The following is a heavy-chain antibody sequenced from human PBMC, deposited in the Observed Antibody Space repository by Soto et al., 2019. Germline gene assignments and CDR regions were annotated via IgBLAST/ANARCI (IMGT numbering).Heavy chain of an antibody. Sequence: PGGSLRLSCAASGFTFSSYGMHWVRQAPGKGLEWVAVIWYDGSNKYYADSVKGRFTISRDNSKNTLYLQMNSLRAEDTAVYYCARALHCSSTSCPKPNYYYYYGMDVQGQRPTFTVSS. CDR2: IWYDGSNK. CDR3: ARALHCSSTSCPKPNYYYYYGMDV. D-gene: IGHD2-2*01. V-gene: IGHV3-33*01. CDR1: GFTFSSYG. J-gene: IGHJ6*02.